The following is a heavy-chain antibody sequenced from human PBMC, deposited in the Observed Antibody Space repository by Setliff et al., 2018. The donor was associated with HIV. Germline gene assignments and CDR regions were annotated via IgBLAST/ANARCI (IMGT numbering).Heavy chain of an antibody. J-gene: IGHJ4*02. CDR2: IYTSGST. V-gene: IGHV4-61*02. CDR1: GDSISSGSYY. Sequence: SETLSLTCTVSGDSISSGSYYWSWIRQPAGKGLEWIGRIYTSGSTNYNPSLKSRVTISVDTSKNQFSLKLSSVSAADAAVYYCARGSYSSSLYGSHFDYWGQGILVTVSS. CDR3: ARGSYSSSLYGSHFDY. D-gene: IGHD6-13*01.